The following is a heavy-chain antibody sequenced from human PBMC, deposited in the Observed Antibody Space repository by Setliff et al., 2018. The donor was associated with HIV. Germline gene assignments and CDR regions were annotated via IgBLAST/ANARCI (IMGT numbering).Heavy chain of an antibody. J-gene: IGHJ6*02. CDR2: IYKTGST. D-gene: IGHD6-13*01. CDR1: GGSFSGYY. Sequence: SETLSLTCAVYGGSFSGYYWSWIRQPPGKGLEWIGGIYKTGSTNYNPSLKSRVTISVDTSKNQFSLKLSSVTAADTAVYYCTRAEQQLPYYYYYYGMDVWGQGTTVTVSS. CDR3: TRAEQQLPYYYYYYGMDV. V-gene: IGHV4-34*01.